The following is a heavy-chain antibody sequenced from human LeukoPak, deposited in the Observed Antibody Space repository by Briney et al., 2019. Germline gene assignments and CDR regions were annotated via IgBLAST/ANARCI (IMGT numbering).Heavy chain of an antibody. J-gene: IGHJ4*02. V-gene: IGHV3-74*01. CDR1: GFTFSRSW. CDR2: LNDDGSTT. Sequence: GGSLRLSCAASGFTFSRSWMHWVRQSPGKGLVWVSRLNDDGSTTTYADSVKGRFTISRDNAKNTLYLQMNSLRAEDTALYYCASTRRGWGQGTLVTVSS. CDR3: ASTRRG.